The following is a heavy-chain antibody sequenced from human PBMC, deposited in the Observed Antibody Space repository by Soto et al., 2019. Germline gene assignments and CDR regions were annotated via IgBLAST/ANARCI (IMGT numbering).Heavy chain of an antibody. CDR2: IGPNRGDT. CDR1: GYTFTSYD. D-gene: IGHD1-7*01. Sequence: QVQLVQSGAEVKKPGASVKVSCKASGYTFTSYDINWVRQAPGQGLEWMGEIGPNRGDTKYAQKFQGRVTMTRDTSISTVYMELSNLSPDDTAVYYCGRGRSGELVVFYWGQGNLVTVYS. V-gene: IGHV1-2*02. J-gene: IGHJ4*02. CDR3: GRGRSGELVVFY.